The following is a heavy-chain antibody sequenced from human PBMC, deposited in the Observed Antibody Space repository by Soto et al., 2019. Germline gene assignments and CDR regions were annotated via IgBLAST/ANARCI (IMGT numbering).Heavy chain of an antibody. Sequence: PSETLSLSCTVSGGSISSGGYYWIWIRQHPGKGLEWIGYIYYSGSTYYNPSLKSRVTISVDTSKNQFSLKLSSVTAADTAVYYCAREGYSYGYDWFDPWGQGTLVTVSS. J-gene: IGHJ5*02. CDR2: IYYSGST. CDR3: AREGYSYGYDWFDP. D-gene: IGHD5-18*01. CDR1: GGSISSGGYY. V-gene: IGHV4-31*03.